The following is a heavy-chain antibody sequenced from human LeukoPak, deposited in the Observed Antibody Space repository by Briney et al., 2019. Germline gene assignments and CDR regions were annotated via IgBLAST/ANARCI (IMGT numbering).Heavy chain of an antibody. CDR2: ISDNTGRT. CDR3: AKDRSVVVGQYEDFDY. J-gene: IGHJ4*02. CDR1: GYKFSSSP. D-gene: IGHD2-2*01. V-gene: IGHV3-23*01. Sequence: GGSLRLSCAASGYKFSSSPMGWVRHAPGQGLEWVSTISDNTGRTYYADSVKGRFTISRDNSKNTLHLQMNSLKAEDTAIYYCAKDRSVVVGQYEDFDYWGQGTLVTVSS.